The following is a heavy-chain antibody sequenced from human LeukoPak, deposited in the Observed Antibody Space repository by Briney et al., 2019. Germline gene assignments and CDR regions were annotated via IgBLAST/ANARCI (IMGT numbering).Heavy chain of an antibody. Sequence: GGSLRLSCAASGFTFSSATMNWVRQAPGKGLECVSSISGSSSYIYYADSVKGRFTISRDNAKNSLYLQMNSLRAEDTALYYCAKDADSSGWSGGNNWFDPWGQGTLVTVSS. J-gene: IGHJ5*02. CDR3: AKDADSSGWSGGNNWFDP. CDR1: GFTFSSAT. D-gene: IGHD6-19*01. CDR2: ISGSSSYI. V-gene: IGHV3-21*04.